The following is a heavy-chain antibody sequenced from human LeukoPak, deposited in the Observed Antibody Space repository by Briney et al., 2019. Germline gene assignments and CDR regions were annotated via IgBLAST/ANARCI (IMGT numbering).Heavy chain of an antibody. CDR3: ARESPYNAYKAFDI. Sequence: GGSLRLSCVASGFTLSTYSRDWARKAPGGAREGVSYISSSSDIIYYADSVRGRFTISRDNAKSSLSLQMDSLRAEDTAIYYCARESPYNAYKAFDIWGQGTMVTVS. V-gene: IGHV3-48*01. J-gene: IGHJ3*02. CDR2: ISSSSDII. D-gene: IGHD3-16*01. CDR1: GFTLSTYS.